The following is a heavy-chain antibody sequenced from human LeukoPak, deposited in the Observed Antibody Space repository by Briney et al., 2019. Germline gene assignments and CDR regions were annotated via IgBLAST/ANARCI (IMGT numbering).Heavy chain of an antibody. V-gene: IGHV4-34*01. CDR3: ARPSDSGTFDY. J-gene: IGHJ4*02. Sequence: SETLSLTCAVYGGSFSGYYWSWIRQPPGKGLEWIGSIYCSGSTYYTPSLKSRVTISVDTSKNQFSLKVSSVTAADTAVYYCARPSDSGTFDYWGQGTLVTVSS. D-gene: IGHD1-7*01. CDR1: GGSFSGYY. CDR2: IYCSGST.